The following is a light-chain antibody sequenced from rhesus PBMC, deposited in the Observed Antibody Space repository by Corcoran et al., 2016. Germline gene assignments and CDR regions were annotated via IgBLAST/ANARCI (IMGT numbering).Light chain of an antibody. CDR3: QQHNSYPPT. CDR1: QGISNY. J-gene: IGKJ1*01. CDR2: YAS. Sequence: DIQMTQSPSSLFASVGDTFTTTCRASQGISNYWSWYQQKPGKAPKPLIYYASNLESGVPSRFRGSGSGTDFTLPISSLQPEDFATYYCQQHNSYPPTFGRGTKVEIK. V-gene: IGKV1S14*01.